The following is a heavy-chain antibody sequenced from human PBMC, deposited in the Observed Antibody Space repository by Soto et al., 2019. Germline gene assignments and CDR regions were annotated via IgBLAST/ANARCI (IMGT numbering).Heavy chain of an antibody. CDR2: INPNSVGT. J-gene: IGHJ5*02. CDR1: GYTFTGYY. CDR3: ATAGTPYYYGSGSCYTWFDP. Sequence: ASVKVPCKASGYTFTGYYMHWVRQAPGQGLEWMGWINPNSVGTNYAQKFQGWVTMTRATSISPAYMELSRLRSDDTAVYYCATAGTPYYYGSGSCYTWFDPWGQGTMVTV. D-gene: IGHD3-10*01. V-gene: IGHV1-2*04.